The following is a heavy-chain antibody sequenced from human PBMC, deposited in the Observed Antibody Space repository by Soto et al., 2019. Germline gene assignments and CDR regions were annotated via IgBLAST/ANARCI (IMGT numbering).Heavy chain of an antibody. CDR2: ISWNSGSI. CDR3: AKGFSSLNYFDY. Sequence: PGGSLRLSCAASGFTFDDYAMHWVRQAPGKGLEWVSGISWNSGSIGYADSVKGRFTISRDNAKNSLYLQMNSLRAEDTALYYCAKGFSSLNYFDYWGQGTLVTVSS. CDR1: GFTFDDYA. J-gene: IGHJ4*02. V-gene: IGHV3-9*01.